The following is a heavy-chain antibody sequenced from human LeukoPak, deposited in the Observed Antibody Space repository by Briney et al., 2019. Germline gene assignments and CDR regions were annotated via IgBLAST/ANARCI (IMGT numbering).Heavy chain of an antibody. CDR3: ARILVEGESLVLVDY. CDR2: IIPIFGTA. Sequence: SVTVSCTASGGTFSSYAISWVRQAPGQGLEWMGGIIPIFGTANYAQKFQGRVTITADESTSTAYMELSSLRSEDTAVYYCARILVEGESLVLVDYWGEGTLVSVSS. CDR1: GGTFSSYA. D-gene: IGHD6-19*01. J-gene: IGHJ4*02. V-gene: IGHV1-69*13.